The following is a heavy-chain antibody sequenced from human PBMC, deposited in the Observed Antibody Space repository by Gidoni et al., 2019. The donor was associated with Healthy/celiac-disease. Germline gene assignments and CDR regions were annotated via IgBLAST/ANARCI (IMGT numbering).Heavy chain of an antibody. Sequence: QLQLQESGPGLVKPSETLSLTCTVSGGSISSSSYYWCWIRQPPGNGLEWIGSIYYSGSTYYNPSLKSRVTISVDTSKHLFSLKLSSVTAADTAVYYCARAFVDASAFDIWGQGPMVTVS. D-gene: IGHD3-16*02. CDR1: GGSISSSSYY. J-gene: IGHJ3*02. CDR3: ARAFVDASAFDI. CDR2: IYYSGST. V-gene: IGHV4-39*01.